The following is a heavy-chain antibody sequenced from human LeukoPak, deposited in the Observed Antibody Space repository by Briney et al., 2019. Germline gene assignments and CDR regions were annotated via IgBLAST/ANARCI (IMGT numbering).Heavy chain of an antibody. D-gene: IGHD6-13*01. CDR2: MNPNSGNT. J-gene: IGHJ4*02. Sequence: ASVKVSCKASGYTFTSYDINWVRQATGQGLEWMGWMNPNSGNTGYARKFQGRVTITRNTSISTAYMELSSLRSEDTAVYYCARLGSSSWYDYWGQGTLVTVSS. CDR1: GYTFTSYD. CDR3: ARLGSSSWYDY. V-gene: IGHV1-8*03.